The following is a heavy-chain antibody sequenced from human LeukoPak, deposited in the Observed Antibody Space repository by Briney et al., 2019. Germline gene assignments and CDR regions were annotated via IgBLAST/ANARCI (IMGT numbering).Heavy chain of an antibody. V-gene: IGHV3-7*05. D-gene: IGHD3-10*01. CDR3: ATIKVRANNYDTDGFEY. CDR2: IKQDGNEK. Sequence: PGGSLRLSCAASGFTLSSFWVSWVRQAPGQGLEWVANIKQDGNEKYYADSVKGRFTISRDNAKNSVYLQMNSLRAEDTAVYYCATIKVRANNYDTDGFEYWGQGTLVTVSS. CDR1: GFTLSSFW. J-gene: IGHJ4*02.